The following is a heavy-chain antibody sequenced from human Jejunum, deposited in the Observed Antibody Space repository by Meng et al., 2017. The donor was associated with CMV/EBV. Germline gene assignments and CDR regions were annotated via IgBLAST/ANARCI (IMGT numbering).Heavy chain of an antibody. D-gene: IGHD6-19*01. CDR1: GGSGSSGGYY. Sequence: QVRREEAGPGLVKPSQTLSLTCTVSGGSGSSGGYYWTWIRQHPGKGLEWFGHIYYSGSTFYNPSLKRRVIISIGTSKNQFSLNLRSVTAADTAVYYCARVSSGWDYFDYWGQGTLVTVSS. V-gene: IGHV4-31*03. CDR3: ARVSSGWDYFDY. J-gene: IGHJ4*02. CDR2: IYYSGST.